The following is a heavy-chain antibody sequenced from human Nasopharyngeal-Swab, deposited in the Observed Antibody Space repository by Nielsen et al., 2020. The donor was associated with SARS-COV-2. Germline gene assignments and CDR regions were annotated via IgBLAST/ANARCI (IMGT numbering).Heavy chain of an antibody. J-gene: IGHJ6*03. CDR2: INHSGST. D-gene: IGHD2-15*01. CDR3: ARAHVVVVAATLVWDYYYYMDV. V-gene: IGHV4-34*01. CDR1: GGSFSGYY. Sequence: SETLSLTCAVYGGSFSGYYWSWIRQPPGKGLEWIGEINHSGSTNYNPSLKSRVTISVDTSKNQFSLKLSSVTAADTAVYYCARAHVVVVAATLVWDYYYYMDVWGKGTTVTVSS.